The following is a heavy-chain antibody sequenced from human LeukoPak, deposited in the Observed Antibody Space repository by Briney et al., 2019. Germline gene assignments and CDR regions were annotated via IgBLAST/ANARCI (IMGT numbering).Heavy chain of an antibody. J-gene: IGHJ3*02. CDR3: ARAGYYYDSSGYYSRDAFDI. CDR1: GFTFSSYA. D-gene: IGHD3-22*01. Sequence: GGSLRLSCAASGFTFSSYAMHWVRQAPGKGLEWVAVISYDGSNKYYADSVKGRFTISRDNSKNTLYLQMNSLRAEDTAVYYCARAGYYYDSSGYYSRDAFDIWGQGTMVTVSS. CDR2: ISYDGSNK. V-gene: IGHV3-30*01.